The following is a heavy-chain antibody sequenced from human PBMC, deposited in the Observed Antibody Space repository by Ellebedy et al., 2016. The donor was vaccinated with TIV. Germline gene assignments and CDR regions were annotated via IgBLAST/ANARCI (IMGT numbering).Heavy chain of an antibody. V-gene: IGHV4-59*01. CDR3: ARGLPVPGRNQFDY. D-gene: IGHD6-19*01. J-gene: IGHJ4*02. Sequence: SETLSLTCTVSGDSMISYYWHWIRQPPGKGLEWIGYIYFSGTTIYSPSLKSRFAISVHTSTNQFSLKVTSVTAADTAVYYCARGLPVPGRNQFDYWGQGTLVTVSS. CDR1: GDSMISYY. CDR2: IYFSGTT.